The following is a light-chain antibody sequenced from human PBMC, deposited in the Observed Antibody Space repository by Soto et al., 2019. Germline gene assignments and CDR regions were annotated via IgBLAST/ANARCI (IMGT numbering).Light chain of an antibody. V-gene: IGLV2-14*01. CDR3: SSSTSSSTSIYV. CDR1: SSDVGGYNY. Sequence: QSALTQPASVSGSPGQSITISCTGTSSDVGGYNYVSWYQQHPGKAPKLMIYDVSNRPSGVSNRFSGSKSGNTASLTISGLQAEDEADYYCSSSTSSSTSIYVFGTGTKLTVL. CDR2: DVS. J-gene: IGLJ1*01.